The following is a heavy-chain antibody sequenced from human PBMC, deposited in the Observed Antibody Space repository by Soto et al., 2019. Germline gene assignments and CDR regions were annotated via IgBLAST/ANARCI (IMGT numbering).Heavy chain of an antibody. CDR3: SREPATAKPEGVDF. CDR2: INPNSGGT. D-gene: IGHD1-1*01. V-gene: IGHV1-2*02. Sequence: ASVKVSCKASGYTFSDYYIHWVRQAPGQGLEWMGWINPNSGGTKYAPKFQGGVTMTRDTSITTAYMELSRLRSGDTAVYYCSREPATAKPEGVDFWGQGTLVTVSS. CDR1: GYTFSDYY. J-gene: IGHJ4*02.